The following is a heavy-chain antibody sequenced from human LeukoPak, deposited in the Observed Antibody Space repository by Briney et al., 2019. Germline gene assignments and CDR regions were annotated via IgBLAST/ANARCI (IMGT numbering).Heavy chain of an antibody. V-gene: IGHV3-48*01. Sequence: PSETLSLTCAVSGGSISSSNWWSWVRQAPGKGLEWVSYISSSSNTIYYADSLKGRFTISRDNARNSLYLQMNSLRAEDTAVYYCARDRLHYDSPNWFDPWGQGTLVTVSS. J-gene: IGHJ5*02. D-gene: IGHD3-3*01. CDR2: ISSSSNTI. CDR1: GGSISSSN. CDR3: ARDRLHYDSPNWFDP.